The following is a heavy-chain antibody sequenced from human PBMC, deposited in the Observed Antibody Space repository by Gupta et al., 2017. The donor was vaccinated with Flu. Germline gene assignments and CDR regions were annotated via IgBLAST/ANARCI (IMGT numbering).Heavy chain of an antibody. CDR2: IKHTGST. Sequence: SGYYWMWIRQPPGKGLEWIGEIKHTGSTSYNPSLKSRVTISVDTSKNQFSLNLSSVTAADTAVYYCARGEIVVVVGDRITMAAFDMWGQGTMVTVSS. CDR3: ARGEIVVVVGDRITMAAFDM. CDR1: SGYY. D-gene: IGHD2-15*01. J-gene: IGHJ3*02. V-gene: IGHV4-34*01.